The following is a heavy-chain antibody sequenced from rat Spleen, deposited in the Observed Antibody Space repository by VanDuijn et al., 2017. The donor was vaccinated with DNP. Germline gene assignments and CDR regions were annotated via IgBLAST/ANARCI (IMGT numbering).Heavy chain of an antibody. V-gene: IGHV5-25*01. CDR1: GFDFNNYY. Sequence: EVQLVESGGGLVQPGRSLIVSCAASGFDFNNYYMAWVRQAPKKGLEWVATISISDSRSYYSDSVRGRFTISRDNAKSSLYLQMNSLKSEDTATYYCARHPIAATPFDYWGQGVMVTVSS. CDR2: ISISDSRS. J-gene: IGHJ2*01. CDR3: ARHPIAATPFDY. D-gene: IGHD1-2*01.